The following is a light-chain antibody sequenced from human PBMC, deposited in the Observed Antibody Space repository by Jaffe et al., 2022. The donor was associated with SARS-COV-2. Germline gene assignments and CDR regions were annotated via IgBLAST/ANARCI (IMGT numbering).Light chain of an antibody. CDR3: QSYDSRLSGTV. V-gene: IGLV1-40*01. CDR2: GNN. J-gene: IGLJ1*01. CDR1: SSNIGAGFD. Sequence: QSGLTQPPSVSGAPGQRVTISCTGSSSNIGAGFDVHWYQQLPGTAPTVLIYGNNNRPSGVPDRFSGSKSGTSASLAITGLQAEDEADYYCQSYDSRLSGTVFGAGTKVTVL.